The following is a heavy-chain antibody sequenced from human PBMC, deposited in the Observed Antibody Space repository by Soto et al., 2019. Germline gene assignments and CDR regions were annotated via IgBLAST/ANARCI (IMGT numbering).Heavy chain of an antibody. J-gene: IGHJ6*02. D-gene: IGHD3-10*01. CDR3: ARGRMVRGVSSYYGMDV. V-gene: IGHV4-31*03. CDR1: GGSISSDGNY. Sequence: QVQLQESGPGLVKSSQTLSLTCTVSGGSISSDGNYWSWIRQHPGKGLECIGYIYYSGSTYYNPSLKSRVTISVATSKNQFSLKLNSVTAADTAVYYCARGRMVRGVSSYYGMDVWGQGTTVTVAS. CDR2: IYYSGST.